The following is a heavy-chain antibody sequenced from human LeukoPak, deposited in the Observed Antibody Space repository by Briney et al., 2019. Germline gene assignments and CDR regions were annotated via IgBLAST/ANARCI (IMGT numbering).Heavy chain of an antibody. V-gene: IGHV3-21*04. Sequence: PGGSLRLSCAASGFTFSSYSMNWVRQASGKGLEWVSSISRDSSYIYYADSVKGRFTISRDNSKNTLYLQMNSLRAEDTAVYYCARGREWLGGEDWFDPWGQGTLVTVSS. CDR2: ISRDSSYI. CDR1: GFTFSSYS. CDR3: ARGREWLGGEDWFDP. J-gene: IGHJ5*02. D-gene: IGHD6-19*01.